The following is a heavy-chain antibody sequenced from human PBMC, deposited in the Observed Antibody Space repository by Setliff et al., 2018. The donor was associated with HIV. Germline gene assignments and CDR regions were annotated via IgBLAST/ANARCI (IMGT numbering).Heavy chain of an antibody. D-gene: IGHD3-22*01. CDR1: GGSFSGYY. V-gene: IGHV4-34*01. Sequence: LSLTCGVDGGSFSGYYWSWIRQPPGKGLEWIGEINHRGSTNYIPSLKSRVTISVDTSKNQFSLKLSSVTAADTAVYYCARHFELSSGASGYYGDYWGQGTLVTVSS. CDR2: INHRGST. CDR3: ARHFELSSGASGYYGDY. J-gene: IGHJ4*02.